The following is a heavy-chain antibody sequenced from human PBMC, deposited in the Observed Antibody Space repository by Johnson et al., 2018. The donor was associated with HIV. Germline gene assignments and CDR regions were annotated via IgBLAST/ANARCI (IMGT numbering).Heavy chain of an antibody. CDR3: AKDAGNDFRGLDAFDI. D-gene: IGHD3-3*01. CDR2: ISYDGRNK. Sequence: QVQLVESAGGVVQPGRSLRLSCAASGFTFNIYGMHWVRQAPGKGLEWVATISYDGRNKFYADSVKGRFPISRDNSKNTLHLQMNSLRAEDTAVYYCAKDAGNDFRGLDAFDIWGQGTMVTVSS. V-gene: IGHV3-30*18. J-gene: IGHJ3*02. CDR1: GFTFNIYG.